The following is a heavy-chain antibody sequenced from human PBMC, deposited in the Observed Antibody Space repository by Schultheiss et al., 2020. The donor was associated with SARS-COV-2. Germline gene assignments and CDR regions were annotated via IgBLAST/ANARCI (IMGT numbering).Heavy chain of an antibody. V-gene: IGHV4-34*01. CDR2: INHSGST. CDR3: ARVPRSPFAAVKQWLFDY. D-gene: IGHD6-19*01. Sequence: SETLSLTCAVYGGSFSGYYWSWIRQPPGKGLEWIGEINHSGSTNYNPSLKSRVTISVDTSKNQFSLKVSSVTAADTAVYYCARVPRSPFAAVKQWLFDYWGQGTLVTVSS. CDR1: GGSFSGYY. J-gene: IGHJ4*02.